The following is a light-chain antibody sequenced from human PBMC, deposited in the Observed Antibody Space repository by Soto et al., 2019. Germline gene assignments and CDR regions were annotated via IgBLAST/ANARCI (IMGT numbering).Light chain of an antibody. Sequence: DIVLTQSPGTLSVSPGESATLSCRVSQSVSSSHLAWYQQKTCQAPRLPIYGASSRATGIPDRLSGSGSGTDLNLTISRLEPEDFAVYYCQKYGSSPLTCGGGTKVDIK. CDR3: QKYGSSPLT. CDR2: GAS. CDR1: QSVSSSH. V-gene: IGKV3-20*01. J-gene: IGKJ4*01.